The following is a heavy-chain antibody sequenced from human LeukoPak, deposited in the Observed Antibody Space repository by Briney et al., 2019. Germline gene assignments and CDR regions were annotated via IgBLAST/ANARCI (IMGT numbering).Heavy chain of an antibody. V-gene: IGHV3-7*01. CDR3: ARERRVVVPGTHLGYYYGMDV. J-gene: IGHJ6*02. CDR2: IKQDGSEK. Sequence: PGGSLRLSCAASGFTFSSYWMSWVRQAPGKGLEWVANIKQDGSEKYYVDSVKGRFTISRDNAKNSLYLQMNSLRAEDTAVYYCARERRVVVPGTHLGYYYGMDVWGQGTTVTVSS. D-gene: IGHD2-2*01. CDR1: GFTFSSYW.